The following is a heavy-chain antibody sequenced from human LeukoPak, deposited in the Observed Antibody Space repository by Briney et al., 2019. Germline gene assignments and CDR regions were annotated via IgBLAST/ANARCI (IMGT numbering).Heavy chain of an antibody. D-gene: IGHD3-3*01. CDR3: ARVSRVGGPPHMDV. Sequence: PGGSLRLSCAASGFTFSSYWMHWIRQVPGKGLVWVSRISSDGTISNYADSVRGRFTISRDNAKNTLYLQMHSLRAEDTAVYYCARVSRVGGPPHMDVWGQGTTVIVSS. V-gene: IGHV3-74*01. CDR2: ISSDGTIS. J-gene: IGHJ6*02. CDR1: GFTFSSYW.